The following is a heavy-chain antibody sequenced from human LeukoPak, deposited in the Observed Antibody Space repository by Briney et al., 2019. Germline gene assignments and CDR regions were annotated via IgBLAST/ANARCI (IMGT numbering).Heavy chain of an antibody. D-gene: IGHD2-2*01. CDR1: GFTFRSFS. CDR2: ISGKSTI. CDR3: AREVVPTAAYYYYYMDV. V-gene: IGHV3-48*01. J-gene: IGHJ6*03. Sequence: GGSLRLSCAASGFTFRSFSMNWVRQAPGKGLEWVSYISGKSTIYYADSVKGRFTISRDNAKNSLYLQMNSLRAEDTAVYYCAREVVPTAAYYYYYMDVWGKGTTVTVSS.